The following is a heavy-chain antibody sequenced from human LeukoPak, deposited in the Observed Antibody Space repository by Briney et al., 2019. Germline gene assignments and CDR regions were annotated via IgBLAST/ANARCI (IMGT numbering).Heavy chain of an antibody. Sequence: ASVKVSCKASGYTFTRYGISWVRQAPGQGLQWLGWISASNGNTNYAQKFRDRITMSTDTSTGTAYLDVRSLTSDDTAVYYCARDHSNWNYAPDFWGQGTLVIVSS. D-gene: IGHD1-7*01. CDR3: ARDHSNWNYAPDF. CDR2: ISASNGNT. CDR1: GYTFTRYG. V-gene: IGHV1-18*01. J-gene: IGHJ4*02.